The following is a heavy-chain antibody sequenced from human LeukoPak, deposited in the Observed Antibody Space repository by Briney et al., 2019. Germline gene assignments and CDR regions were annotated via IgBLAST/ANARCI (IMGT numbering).Heavy chain of an antibody. CDR1: GYSISSGYY. J-gene: IGHJ4*02. D-gene: IGHD4-23*01. CDR2: FYHSGST. V-gene: IGHV4-38-2*02. CDR3: AREKIETTVVTGGYDY. Sequence: SETLSLTCTVSGYSISSGYYWGWIRQPPGKGLEWIGSFYHSGSTYYNPSLKSRVTISVDTSKNQFSLKLSSVTAADTAAYYCAREKIETTVVTGGYDYWGQGTLVTVSS.